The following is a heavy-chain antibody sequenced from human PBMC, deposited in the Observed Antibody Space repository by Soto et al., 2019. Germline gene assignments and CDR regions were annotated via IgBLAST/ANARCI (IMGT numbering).Heavy chain of an antibody. CDR1: GFTFSDDY. CDR3: AREVTTQNDG. J-gene: IGHJ4*02. V-gene: IGHV3-11*06. Sequence: GGSLRLSCAASGFTFSDDYMSWIRQAPGKGLEWVSYISSGSSYTNYADSVKGRFTISRDNAKNSLYLQMNSLRAEDTAVYYCAREVTTQNDGWGQGTLVTVSS. D-gene: IGHD4-4*01. CDR2: ISSGSSYT.